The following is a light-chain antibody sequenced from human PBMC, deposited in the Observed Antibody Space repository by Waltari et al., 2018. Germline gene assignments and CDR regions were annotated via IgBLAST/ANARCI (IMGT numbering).Light chain of an antibody. CDR3: QQYNNWPLT. Sequence: DIVMTQSPAPLSVSPGESATLSCRASQSVNSNLAWYQQRPGQAPRLLIYGASTTATSIPARCTGGGSGTEFTLTISSLQSEDFAVYCCQQYNNWPLTFGRGTEVEIK. J-gene: IGKJ4*01. CDR1: QSVNSN. CDR2: GAS. V-gene: IGKV3-15*01.